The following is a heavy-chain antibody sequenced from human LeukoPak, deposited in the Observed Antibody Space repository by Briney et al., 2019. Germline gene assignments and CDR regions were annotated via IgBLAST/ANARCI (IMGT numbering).Heavy chain of an antibody. CDR3: ARWAGSSSSDAFDI. V-gene: IGHV1-18*01. CDR1: GYTFTSYG. Sequence: ASVKVSCKASGYTFTSYGISWVRQAPGQGREWMGGISAYNGNTNYAQKLQGRVTMTTDTSTSTAYMELRSLRSDDTAVYYCARWAGSSSSDAFDIWGQGTMVTVSS. CDR2: ISAYNGNT. J-gene: IGHJ3*02. D-gene: IGHD6-13*01.